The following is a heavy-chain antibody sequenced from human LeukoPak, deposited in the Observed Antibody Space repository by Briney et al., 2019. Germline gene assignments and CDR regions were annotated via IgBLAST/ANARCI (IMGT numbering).Heavy chain of an antibody. D-gene: IGHD1-26*01. CDR1: GGSISSYY. CDR3: ARDSGSWHDAFDI. J-gene: IGHJ3*02. CDR2: IYYSGST. V-gene: IGHV4-59*12. Sequence: SETLSLTCTVSGGSISSYYWSWIRQPPGKGLEWIGYIYYSGSTYYNPSLKSRVTISVDTSKNQFSLKLSSVTAADTAVYYCARDSGSWHDAFDIWGQGTMVTVSS.